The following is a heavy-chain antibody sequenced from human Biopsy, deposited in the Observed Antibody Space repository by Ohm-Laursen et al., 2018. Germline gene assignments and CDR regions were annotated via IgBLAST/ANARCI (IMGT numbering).Heavy chain of an antibody. Sequence: SLRLSCAASGFTFSGSAMHWVRQASGKGLEWVGCIRTKVYSYATGYGASVQGRFTISRDDSKNTAYLQMNSLKTEDTAVYYCTRVSGDYGGVSWGQGTLVTVSS. V-gene: IGHV3-73*01. J-gene: IGHJ4*02. CDR1: GFTFSGSA. D-gene: IGHD4-23*01. CDR2: IRTKVYSYAT. CDR3: TRVSGDYGGVS.